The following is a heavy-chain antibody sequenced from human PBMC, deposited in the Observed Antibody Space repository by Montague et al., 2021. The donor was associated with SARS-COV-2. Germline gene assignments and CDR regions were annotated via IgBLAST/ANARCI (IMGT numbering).Heavy chain of an antibody. CDR3: AREDRWNWFDP. CDR2: IHYRGTT. CDR1: GGSISSDY. V-gene: IGHV4-59*01. Sequence: SETLSLTCTVSGGSISSDYWSWIRQSPGKGLEWIGYIHYRGTTNYNSSLKSRVTFSVDTSKNQFSLKLISVTAADTAVYFCAREDRWNWFDPWGQGVLVTVSS. J-gene: IGHJ5*02. D-gene: IGHD5-24*01.